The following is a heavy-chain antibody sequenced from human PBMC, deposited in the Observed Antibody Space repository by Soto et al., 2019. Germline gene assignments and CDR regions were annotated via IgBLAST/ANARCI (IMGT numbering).Heavy chain of an antibody. Sequence: EVQLVESGGGLVQPGGSLRLSCAASGFTFSSYWMSWVRQAPGKGPEWVANIKHDGSTRYYVDSVRGRFTISRDNAKNSLYLQMNSLRAEDTAVYYCARDVAGESQKGFGPWGPGNLVNV. V-gene: IGHV3-7*01. CDR3: ARDVAGESQKGFGP. D-gene: IGHD2-15*01. J-gene: IGHJ5*02. CDR1: GFTFSSYW. CDR2: IKHDGSTR.